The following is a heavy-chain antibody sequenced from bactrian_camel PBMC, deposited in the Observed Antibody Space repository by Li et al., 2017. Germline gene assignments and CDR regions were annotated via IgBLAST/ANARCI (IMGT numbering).Heavy chain of an antibody. CDR3: ALGRKPLRSHDGLMMLDSDY. CDR2: LDSDGTT. V-gene: IGHV3S53*01. Sequence: HVQLVESGGGSFQAGVSLTLSCVISGYNLDTFSMGWFRQRVGMQREGVAALDSDGTTSVADSLQGRVTISLSNTKDVLNLRMFFLEPEDTAIYSCALGRKPLRSHDGLMMLDSDYYGLGTQVTVS. J-gene: IGHJ4*01. D-gene: IGHD1*01. CDR1: GYNLDTFS.